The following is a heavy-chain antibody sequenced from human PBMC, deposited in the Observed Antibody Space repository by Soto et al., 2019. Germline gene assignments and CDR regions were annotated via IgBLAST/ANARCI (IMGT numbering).Heavy chain of an antibody. D-gene: IGHD2-2*01. CDR3: ARQFVVVPAAMWANYYYYGMDV. J-gene: IGHJ6*02. V-gene: IGHV5-51*01. Sequence: SGESLKISCKGSGYSFTSYWIGWVRQMPGKGLEWMGIIYPGDSDTRYSPSFQGQVTISADKSISTAYLQWSSLKASDAAMYYCARQFVVVPAAMWANYYYYGMDVWGQGTTVTVSS. CDR1: GYSFTSYW. CDR2: IYPGDSDT.